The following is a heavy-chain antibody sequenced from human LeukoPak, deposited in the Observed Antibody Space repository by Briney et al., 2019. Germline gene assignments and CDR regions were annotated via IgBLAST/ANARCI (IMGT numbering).Heavy chain of an antibody. CDR3: AKGVKQWPVRGGAIDY. CDR1: GFTFSSYA. J-gene: IGHJ4*02. V-gene: IGHV3-23*01. D-gene: IGHD6-19*01. Sequence: GGSLRLSCAASGFTFSSYAMSWVRQAPGKGLEWVSAISGSGGSTYYADSVKGRFTISRDNSKNTLYLQMNSLRAEDTAVYYCAKGVKQWPVRGGAIDYWGQGTLVTVSS. CDR2: ISGSGGST.